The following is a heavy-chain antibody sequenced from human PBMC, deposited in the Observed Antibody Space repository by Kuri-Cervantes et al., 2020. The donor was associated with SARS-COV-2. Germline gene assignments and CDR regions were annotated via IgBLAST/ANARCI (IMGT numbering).Heavy chain of an antibody. Sequence: GGSLRLSCAASGFIFSDYYMTWIRQAPGKGLEWVSNIGPTATTKYYADSVKGRFTISRDNAKNSLYLQMSGLRAEDTAVYYCARDLRMGKSLDYWGQGTLVTVSS. CDR1: GFIFSDYY. CDR2: IGPTATTK. CDR3: ARDLRMGKSLDY. D-gene: IGHD7-27*01. V-gene: IGHV3-11*04. J-gene: IGHJ4*02.